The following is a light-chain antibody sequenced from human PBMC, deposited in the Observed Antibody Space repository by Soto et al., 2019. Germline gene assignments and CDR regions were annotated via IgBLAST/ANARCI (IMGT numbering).Light chain of an antibody. CDR2: DAS. J-gene: IGKJ4*01. V-gene: IGKV3-11*01. Sequence: EIVLTQSPATLSLSPGERATLSCRASQSVRSYLAWYQQKPGQAPRLLIYDASNRATGIPVRFSGSGSGTDFTLTIISLESDDFAVYYCQQRSNWSLTFGRGTTVEIK. CDR3: QQRSNWSLT. CDR1: QSVRSY.